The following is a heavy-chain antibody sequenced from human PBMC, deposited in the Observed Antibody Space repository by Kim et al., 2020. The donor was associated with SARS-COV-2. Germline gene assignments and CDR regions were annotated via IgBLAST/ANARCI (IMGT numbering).Heavy chain of an antibody. Sequence: GGSLRLSCAASGFTFSSYSMNWVRQAPGKGLEWVSYISSSRSTIYYADSVKGRFTISRDNAKNSLYLQMNSLRDEDTAVYYCARGPDYGDYIYYYGMDVWGQGTTVTVSS. D-gene: IGHD4-17*01. J-gene: IGHJ6*02. CDR2: ISSSRSTI. CDR3: ARGPDYGDYIYYYGMDV. V-gene: IGHV3-48*02. CDR1: GFTFSSYS.